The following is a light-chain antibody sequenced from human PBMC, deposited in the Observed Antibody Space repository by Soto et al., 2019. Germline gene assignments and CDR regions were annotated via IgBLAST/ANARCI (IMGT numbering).Light chain of an antibody. J-gene: IGKJ5*01. V-gene: IGKV3-15*01. CDR2: GAS. CDR1: QSVSGRY. Sequence: EVVVTQSPGTLSLSPGERATLSCRASQSVSGRYLAWYQQKPGQAPRLLIYGASSRATDIPARFSGSGSGTEFTLTITSLQSEDFAVYYCQQYNDWPLITFGQGTRLEIK. CDR3: QQYNDWPLIT.